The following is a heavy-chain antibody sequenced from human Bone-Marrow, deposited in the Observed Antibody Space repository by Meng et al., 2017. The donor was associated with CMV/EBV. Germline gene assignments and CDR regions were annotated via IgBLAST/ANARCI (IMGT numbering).Heavy chain of an antibody. CDR2: ISAYNGNT. D-gene: IGHD3-3*01. V-gene: IGHV1-18*04. CDR1: GYTFTGYY. CDR3: ARGPNYDFEVDY. J-gene: IGHJ4*02. Sequence: ASVKVSCKASGYTFTGYYMHWVRQAPGQGLEWMGWISAYNGNTNYAQKLQGRVTMTTDTSTSTAYMELRSLRSDDTAVYYCARGPNYDFEVDYWGQGNLVNVAS.